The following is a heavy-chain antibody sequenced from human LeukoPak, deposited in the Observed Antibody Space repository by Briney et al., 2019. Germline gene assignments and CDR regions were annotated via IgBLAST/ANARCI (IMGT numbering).Heavy chain of an antibody. Sequence: SETLSLTCTISGGSVSDYYWSWIRQSPGKGLEWIGYIYYTGSTTYNPSLKSRVTISADTSKNQFSLKLSSVTAEDTAVYYCARVRDGYNDAYDIWGQGTMVTVPS. J-gene: IGHJ3*02. CDR2: IYYTGST. CDR3: ARVRDGYNDAYDI. V-gene: IGHV4-59*02. CDR1: GGSVSDYY. D-gene: IGHD5-24*01.